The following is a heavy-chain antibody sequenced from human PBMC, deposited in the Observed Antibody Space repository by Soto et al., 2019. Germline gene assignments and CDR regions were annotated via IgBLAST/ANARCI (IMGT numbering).Heavy chain of an antibody. D-gene: IGHD3-9*01. CDR1: GGSISSSSYY. V-gene: IGHV4-39*01. CDR3: ARRSAYDILTGYDY. Sequence: SETLSLTCTVSGGSISSSSYYWGWIRQPPGKGLEWIGSIYYSGSTYYNPSLKSRVTISVDTSKNQFSLKLSSVTAAATAVYYCARRSAYDILTGYDYWGQGTLVTVSS. J-gene: IGHJ4*02. CDR2: IYYSGST.